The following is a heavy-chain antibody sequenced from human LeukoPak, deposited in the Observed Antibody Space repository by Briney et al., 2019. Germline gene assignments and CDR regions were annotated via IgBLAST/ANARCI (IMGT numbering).Heavy chain of an antibody. CDR2: ISTSSSYI. V-gene: IGHV3-21*01. CDR1: GFTFSSYS. Sequence: PGGPLRLSCAASGFTFSSYSMNWVRQAPGKGLEWVSSISTSSSYIYYADSVKGRFTISRYNAKNSLYLQMNSLRPEDTAVYYCARVDMVRGIVVDAFDIWGQGTMVTVSS. CDR3: ARVDMVRGIVVDAFDI. D-gene: IGHD3-10*01. J-gene: IGHJ3*02.